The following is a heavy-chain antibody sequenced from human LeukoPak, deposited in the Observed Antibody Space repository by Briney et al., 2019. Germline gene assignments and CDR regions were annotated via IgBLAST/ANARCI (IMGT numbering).Heavy chain of an antibody. CDR2: IYPRDGST. CDR3: AGDQEAFDY. V-gene: IGHV1-46*01. CDR1: GYSFTSNY. Sequence: GASVKVSCKASGYSFTSNYIHWVRQAPGQGLEWMGMIYPRDGSTSCAQKFQGRVTVTRDTSTSTVHMELSGLRSEDTAVYYCAGDQEAFDYWGQGTLVTVSS. J-gene: IGHJ4*02.